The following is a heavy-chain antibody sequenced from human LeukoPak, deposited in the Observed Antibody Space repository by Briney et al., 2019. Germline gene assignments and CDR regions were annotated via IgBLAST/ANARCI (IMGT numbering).Heavy chain of an antibody. D-gene: IGHD6-6*01. Sequence: GGSLRLSCAASGFTVSSNYMSWVRQAPGKGLEWVSVIYSGGSTYYADSVKGRFTISRDNSKNTLYLQMNSLRAEDTAVYYCAKTGYSSSSGPFDYYYYYMDVWGKGTTVTVSS. CDR3: AKTGYSSSSGPFDYYYYYMDV. CDR2: IYSGGST. J-gene: IGHJ6*03. CDR1: GFTVSSNY. V-gene: IGHV3-53*01.